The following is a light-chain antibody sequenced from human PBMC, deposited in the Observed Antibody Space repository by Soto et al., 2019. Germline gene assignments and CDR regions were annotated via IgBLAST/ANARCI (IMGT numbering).Light chain of an antibody. V-gene: IGKV3-20*01. J-gene: IGKJ2*01. CDR2: GAS. Sequence: EIVLTQSPGTLSLSPGERATLSCRASQSVSSAYLAWYQQIPGQAPRLLIYGASSRATGIPDRFSGSGSGTDFTLPISGLEHEDFAVYYCQQSGSSFYTFGQGTKLEIK. CDR3: QQSGSSFYT. CDR1: QSVSSAY.